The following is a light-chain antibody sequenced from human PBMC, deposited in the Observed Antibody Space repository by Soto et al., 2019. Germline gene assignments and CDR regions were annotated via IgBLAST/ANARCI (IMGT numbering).Light chain of an antibody. CDR2: GAS. CDR1: QSVSSSY. J-gene: IGKJ1*01. CDR3: QPYGSSPWT. V-gene: IGKV3-20*01. Sequence: EIVLTQSPGTLSLSPGERATLSCRASQSVSSSYLAWYQQKPGQAPRLLIYGASSRATDIPDRFSGSGSGTDFTLTISRLEPDDFAVYYCQPYGSSPWTFGQGTKVEIK.